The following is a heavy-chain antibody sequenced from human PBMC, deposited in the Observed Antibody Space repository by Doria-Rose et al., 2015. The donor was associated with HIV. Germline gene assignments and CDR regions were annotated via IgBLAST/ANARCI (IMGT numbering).Heavy chain of an antibody. D-gene: IGHD1-7*01. CDR1: GFTFSSYW. J-gene: IGHJ3*02. CDR2: IKQDGSEK. CDR3: ARETSLVAFDI. V-gene: IGHV3-7*01. Sequence: GGLVQPGGSLRLSCAVSGFTFSSYWMSWVRQAPGKGLEWVANIKQDGSEKYYVDSVKGRFGISRDNAKNSLYLQMNSLRAEDTAMYYCARETSLVAFDIWGQGTMVTVSS.